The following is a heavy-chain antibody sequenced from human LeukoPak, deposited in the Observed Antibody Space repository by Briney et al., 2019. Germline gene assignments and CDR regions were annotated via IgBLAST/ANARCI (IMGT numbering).Heavy chain of an antibody. D-gene: IGHD6-6*01. Sequence: PSETLSLTCAVYSGSFSDYYWTWIRQPPGKGLEWIGEINHSGSTNYTPSLKSRVTISVDTSKNQFSLKLRSLTAADTAVYYCARLKGLGYYYYGLDVWGQGTTVTVSS. CDR3: ARLKGLGYYYYGLDV. CDR1: SGSFSDYY. CDR2: INHSGST. J-gene: IGHJ6*02. V-gene: IGHV4-34*01.